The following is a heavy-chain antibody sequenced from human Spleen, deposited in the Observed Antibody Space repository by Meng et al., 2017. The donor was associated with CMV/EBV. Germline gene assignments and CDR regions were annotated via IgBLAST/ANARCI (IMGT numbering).Heavy chain of an antibody. J-gene: IGHJ3*01. V-gene: IGHV4-61*01. D-gene: IGHD2-2*02. CDR2: IYYSGST. CDR1: GGSVSSGSYY. CDR3: ARDGGYCSSVSCYTRDAFDV. Sequence: SETLSLTCTVSGGSVSSGSYYWSWIRQPPGKGLEWIGYIYYSGSTNYNPSLKSRVTISVDTSKNQFSLKLSSVTAADTAVYYCARDGGYCSSVSCYTRDAFDVWGQGTMVTVSS.